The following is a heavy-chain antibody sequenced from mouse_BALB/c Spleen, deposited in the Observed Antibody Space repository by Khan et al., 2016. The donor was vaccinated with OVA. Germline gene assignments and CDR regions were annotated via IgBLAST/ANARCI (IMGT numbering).Heavy chain of an antibody. V-gene: IGHV1-7*01. CDR2: INPSTDYT. CDR3: ARRGLYGSFVF. CDR1: GYTFTTYW. Sequence: QVQLKESGTELAKPGASVRMSCKTSGYTFTTYWIHWVNQRPGQGLEWIGYINPSTDYTDYNQKFKDKATLTADKSSSTAYMQLSSLTSEDSAVYDCARRGLYGSFVFWGQGTLVTVSA. D-gene: IGHD1-1*02. J-gene: IGHJ3*01.